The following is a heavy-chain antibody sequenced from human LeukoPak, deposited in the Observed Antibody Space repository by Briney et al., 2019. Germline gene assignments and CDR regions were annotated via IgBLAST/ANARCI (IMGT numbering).Heavy chain of an antibody. D-gene: IGHD3-10*01. Sequence: PGGSLRLSCAASGFTFSSYSMNWVRQAPGKGLEWVSSISSSSSYIYYADSVKGRFTISRDNAKNSLYLQMNSLRAEDTAVYYCARAPYYYGSGSDAFDIWGQGTMVTVSS. CDR2: ISSSSSYI. J-gene: IGHJ3*02. V-gene: IGHV3-21*01. CDR1: GFTFSSYS. CDR3: ARAPYYYGSGSDAFDI.